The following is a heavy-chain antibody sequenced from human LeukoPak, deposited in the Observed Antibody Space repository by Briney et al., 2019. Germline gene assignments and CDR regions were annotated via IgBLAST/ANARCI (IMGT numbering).Heavy chain of an antibody. J-gene: IGHJ5*02. D-gene: IGHD2-2*01. CDR2: IIPIFGTA. Sequence: ASVKVSCKASGGTFSSYAISWVRQAPGQGLEWMGGIIPIFGTANYAQKFQGRVTITADKSTSTAYMELSSLRSEDTAVYYCARILYQRTGFDPWGQGTLVTVSS. V-gene: IGHV1-69*06. CDR3: ARILYQRTGFDP. CDR1: GGTFSSYA.